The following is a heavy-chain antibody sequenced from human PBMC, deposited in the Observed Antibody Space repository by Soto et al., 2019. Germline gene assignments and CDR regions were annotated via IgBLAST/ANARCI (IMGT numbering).Heavy chain of an antibody. CDR1: GGAISSYY. V-gene: IGHV4-4*07. Sequence: SETLSLTCTVSGGAISSYYWSWIRQPAGKGLEWIGRIYTSGSTNYNPSLKSRVTMSVDTSKNQFSLKLSSVTAADTAVYYCARGYYDFWSGYLYGMDVWGQGTTVTVS. J-gene: IGHJ6*02. CDR2: IYTSGST. D-gene: IGHD3-3*01. CDR3: ARGYYDFWSGYLYGMDV.